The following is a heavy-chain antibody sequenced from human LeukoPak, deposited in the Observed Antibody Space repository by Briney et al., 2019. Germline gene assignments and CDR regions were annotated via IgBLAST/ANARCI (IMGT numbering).Heavy chain of an antibody. CDR3: ARQTGAGLFILP. D-gene: IGHD3-3*01. J-gene: IGHJ4*02. V-gene: IGHV4-39*01. Sequence: ETLSLTCAVSGGSISTSNSDWGWIRRPPGKGLEWVGSIYYSGNTYYNPSRKSRFTISVDTSKNQFSLILTSVTAADTAVYYCARQTGAGLFILPGGQGTLVPVSS. CDR2: IYYSGNT. CDR1: GGSISTSNSD.